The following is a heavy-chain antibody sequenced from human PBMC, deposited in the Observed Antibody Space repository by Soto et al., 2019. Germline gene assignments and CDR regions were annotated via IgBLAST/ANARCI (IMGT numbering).Heavy chain of an antibody. V-gene: IGHV1-3*01. CDR2: INAGNGNT. Sequence: ASVKVSCKASGYTFTSYAMNWVRQAPGQRLEWMGWINAGNGNTKYSQKFQGRVTITRDTSASTAYMELSSLRSEDTAVYYCARDQGYSYANTWGQGTLVTVSS. CDR3: ARDQGYSYANT. J-gene: IGHJ5*02. CDR1: GYTFTSYA. D-gene: IGHD5-18*01.